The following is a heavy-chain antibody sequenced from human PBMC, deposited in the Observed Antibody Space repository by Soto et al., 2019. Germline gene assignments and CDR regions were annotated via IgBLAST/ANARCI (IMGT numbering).Heavy chain of an antibody. CDR2: ILWDDDK. CDR3: AHRVLRTVFGLVTTTAIYFDF. CDR1: GFSLTTSGVG. J-gene: IGHJ4*02. Sequence: QITLNESGPTVVRPTEPLTLTCRFSGFSLTTSGVGVGWIRQSPGKAPEWLPLILWDDDKRYSASLKSRLTITKDTSKNQVVLTVSDLDPTDTATYYCAHRVLRTVFGLVTTTAIYFDFWGQGTPVAVSS. V-gene: IGHV2-5*02. D-gene: IGHD3-3*01.